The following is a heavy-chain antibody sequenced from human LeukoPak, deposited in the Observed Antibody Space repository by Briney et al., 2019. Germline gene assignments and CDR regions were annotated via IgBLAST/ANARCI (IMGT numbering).Heavy chain of an antibody. CDR3: AGGYGDY. V-gene: IGHV3-11*06. J-gene: IGHJ4*02. Sequence: PGGSLRLSCAASGFTFSDHYTSWSRQAPGKGLEWISYISGSGDYTEYADSVKGRFTISRDNSKKSLFLQMNSLREDDMGVYYCAGGYGDYWGQGTLVTVSS. CDR2: ISGSGDYT. CDR1: GFTFSDHY. D-gene: IGHD2-15*01.